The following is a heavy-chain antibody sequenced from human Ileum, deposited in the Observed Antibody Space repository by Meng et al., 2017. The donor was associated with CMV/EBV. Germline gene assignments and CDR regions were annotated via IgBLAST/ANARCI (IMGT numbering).Heavy chain of an antibody. D-gene: IGHD6-13*01. Sequence: QVQHQESGPGPVKHSETLSLTCTVSGASISSGDYYWTWIRQPPGKGLEWIGYIYYTGATYYRPSLESRIVISSDTSKNHFSLTLTSVTAADTAVYFCARAKQAAENFDSWGQGTLVTVSS. J-gene: IGHJ4*02. CDR2: IYYTGAT. CDR1: GASISSGDYY. V-gene: IGHV4-30-4*08. CDR3: ARAKQAAENFDS.